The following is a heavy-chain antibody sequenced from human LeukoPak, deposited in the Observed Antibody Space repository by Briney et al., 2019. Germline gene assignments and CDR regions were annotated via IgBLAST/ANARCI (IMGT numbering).Heavy chain of an antibody. D-gene: IGHD3-22*01. V-gene: IGHV3-15*01. J-gene: IGHJ4*02. CDR2: IKNTVHGGTT. Sequence: GGSLRLSCAASGFTFNNAWMTWVRLAPGKGLEWVGLIKNTVHGGTTESAAPVKGRFTISRDDSKSTLYLQMNNLTVEDTAVYYCTTMESYYENSHFDYWGQGTLVTVSS. CDR3: TTMESYYENSHFDY. CDR1: GFTFNNAW.